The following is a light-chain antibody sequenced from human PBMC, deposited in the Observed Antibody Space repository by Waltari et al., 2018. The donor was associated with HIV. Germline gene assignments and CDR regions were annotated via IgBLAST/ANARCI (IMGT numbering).Light chain of an antibody. Sequence: SYELTQPPSVSVSPGPTARITCSGDTLPKQYGYWYQQKPGQAPVLAIYKDTERPSGIPERFLGSSSGTTATLTIRGVQAEDEADYYCQSGDSSGTSVIFGGGTKLAVL. CDR3: QSGDSSGTSVI. CDR1: TLPKQY. CDR2: KDT. V-gene: IGLV3-25*03. J-gene: IGLJ2*01.